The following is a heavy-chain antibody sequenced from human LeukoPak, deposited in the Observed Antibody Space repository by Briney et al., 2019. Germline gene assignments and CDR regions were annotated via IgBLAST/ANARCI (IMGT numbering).Heavy chain of an antibody. D-gene: IGHD5-24*01. CDR2: IHHTGST. CDR1: GYSISSGYY. CDR3: ARITVGDGYNYFFDY. V-gene: IGHV4-38-2*02. J-gene: IGHJ4*02. Sequence: SETLSLTCTVSGYSISSGYYWGWIRQPPGKGLEWIGSIHHTGSTYYSPSLRSRVTISVDTSKKQFSLKLNSVTAADTAVYFCARITVGDGYNYFFDYWGQGTLVTVSS.